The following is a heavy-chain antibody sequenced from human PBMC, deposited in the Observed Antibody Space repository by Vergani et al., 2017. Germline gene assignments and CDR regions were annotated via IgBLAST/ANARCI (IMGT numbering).Heavy chain of an antibody. CDR3: ATPSTGGYSYATYKYGMDV. CDR1: GFTFSSYA. Sequence: EVQLLESGGGLVQPGGSLRLSCAASGFTFSSYAMSWVRQAPGKGLEWVSAISGSGGSTYYADSVKGRFTISRDNSKNTLYLQMNSLRAEDTAVYYCATPSTGGYSYATYKYGMDVWGQGTTVTVSS. V-gene: IGHV3-23*01. D-gene: IGHD5-18*01. J-gene: IGHJ6*02. CDR2: ISGSGGST.